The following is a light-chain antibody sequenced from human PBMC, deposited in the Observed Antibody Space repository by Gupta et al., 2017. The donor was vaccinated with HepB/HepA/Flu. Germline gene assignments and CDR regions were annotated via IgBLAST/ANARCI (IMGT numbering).Light chain of an antibody. V-gene: IGLV2-14*03. CDR1: PSHVGGYNY. J-gene: IGLJ3*02. CDR3: SSYTSSSTWV. Sequence: QSALTQPASVSGSPGQSITISCPGPPSHVGGYNYVSWYQQHPDKAPKLRIDDVSNRPSGVSNRVSGSKSGNTAALTISGLQAEDEADYYCSSYTSSSTWVFGGGTKLTVL. CDR2: DVS.